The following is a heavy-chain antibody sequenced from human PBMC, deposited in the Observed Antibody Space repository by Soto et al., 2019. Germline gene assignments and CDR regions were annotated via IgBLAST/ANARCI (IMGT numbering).Heavy chain of an antibody. J-gene: IGHJ6*03. CDR1: GYTFTSYG. CDR2: ISAYNGNT. CDR3: ARGPYYYYYYMDV. V-gene: IGHV1-18*01. Sequence: ASVKVSCKASGYTFTSYGISRVRQAPGQGLEWMGWISAYNGNTNYAQKLQGRVTMTRNTSISTAYMELSSLRSEDTAVYYCARGPYYYYYYMDVWGKGTTVTVSS.